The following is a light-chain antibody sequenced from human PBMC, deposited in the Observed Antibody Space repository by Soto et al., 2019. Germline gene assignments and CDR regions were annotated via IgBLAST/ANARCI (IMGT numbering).Light chain of an antibody. V-gene: IGLV2-23*01. CDR2: EGS. Sequence: QSALTQPASVSGSPGQSITISCTGTSSGVGSYNLVSWYQQYPGKAPKLMIYEGSKRPSGVSNRFSGSKSGNTASLTISGLQAEDEADYYCCSYAGSSTYVFGTGTKLTVL. CDR3: CSYAGSSTYV. J-gene: IGLJ1*01. CDR1: SSGVGSYNL.